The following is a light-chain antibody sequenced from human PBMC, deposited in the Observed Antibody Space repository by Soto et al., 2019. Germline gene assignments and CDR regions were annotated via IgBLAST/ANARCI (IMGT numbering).Light chain of an antibody. CDR3: QQYYSTWT. Sequence: DIVMTRSPDSLAVSLGESATINCKSSQTVLYRSNNTNYLAWYQQKPGQPPKLLIYWASTRESGVPDRFSGSGSGTDFTLTISRLQAEDVAVYYCQQYYSTWTFGQGTKVDIK. CDR1: QTVLYRSNNTNY. V-gene: IGKV4-1*01. J-gene: IGKJ1*01. CDR2: WAS.